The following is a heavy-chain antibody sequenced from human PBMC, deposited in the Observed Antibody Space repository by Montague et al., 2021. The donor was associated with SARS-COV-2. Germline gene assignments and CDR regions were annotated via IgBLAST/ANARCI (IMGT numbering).Heavy chain of an antibody. Sequence: PVLVKPTQTLTLTCTFSGFSLSTSGMCVSWIRQPPGKALEWLARIDWDDDKHYSTSLKTRLTISKDTSKNQVVLTMTNMDPVDTATYYCARSSVVQGVSLDHWGQGTLVTVSS. D-gene: IGHD3-10*01. J-gene: IGHJ4*02. CDR1: GFSLSTSGMC. CDR3: ARSSVVQGVSLDH. CDR2: IDWDDDK. V-gene: IGHV2-70*11.